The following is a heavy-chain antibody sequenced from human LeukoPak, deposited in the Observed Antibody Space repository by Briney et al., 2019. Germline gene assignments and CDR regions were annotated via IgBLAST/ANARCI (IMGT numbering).Heavy chain of an antibody. CDR1: GFTFSSYS. J-gene: IGHJ4*02. CDR3: AKMHPEVTALDY. CDR2: ISSSSSYI. Sequence: PGGSLRLSCAASGFTFSSYSMNWVRQAPGKGLEWVSSISSSSSYIYYADSVKGRFTISRDNAKNSLYLQMNSLRAEDTAVYYCAKMHPEVTALDYWGQGTLVTVSS. V-gene: IGHV3-21*01. D-gene: IGHD4-11*01.